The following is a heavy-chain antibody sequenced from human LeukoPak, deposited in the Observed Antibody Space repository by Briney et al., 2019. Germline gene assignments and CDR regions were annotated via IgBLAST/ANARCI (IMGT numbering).Heavy chain of an antibody. V-gene: IGHV3-74*01. CDR1: GFTFSSYW. D-gene: IGHD6-19*01. J-gene: IGHJ4*02. Sequence: GGSLRLSCAASGFTFSSYWMHWVRQAPGEGLVWVSRINSDGSSTSYADSVKGRFTISRDNAKNTLYLRMNSLRAEDTAVYYCARRTISSGFDYWGQGTLVTVSS. CDR3: ARRTISSGFDY. CDR2: INSDGSST.